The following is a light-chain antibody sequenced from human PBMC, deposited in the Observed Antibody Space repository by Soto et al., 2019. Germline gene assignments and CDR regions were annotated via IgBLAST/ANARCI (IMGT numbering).Light chain of an antibody. Sequence: EIVMTQSPATLSVSPGGRATLSCRASQSISDTLAWYQQRPGQAPRLLIHGASTRATGFPARFSGSGSGADFTLTISRLEPEDFAVYYCQQRSNWPPITFGQGTRLENK. J-gene: IGKJ5*01. V-gene: IGKV3-15*01. CDR2: GAS. CDR3: QQRSNWPPIT. CDR1: QSISDT.